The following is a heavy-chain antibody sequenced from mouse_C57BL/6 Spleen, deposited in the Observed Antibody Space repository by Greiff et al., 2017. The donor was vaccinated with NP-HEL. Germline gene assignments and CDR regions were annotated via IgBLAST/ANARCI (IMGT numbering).Heavy chain of an antibody. CDR3: ARGRGYDYDEDYFDY. D-gene: IGHD2-4*01. CDR1: GYTFTNYW. V-gene: IGHV1-63*01. J-gene: IGHJ2*01. Sequence: VQLQQSGAELVRPGTSVKMSCKASGYTFTNYWIGWAKQRPGHGLEWIGDIYPGGGYTNYNEKFKGKATPTADKSSSTAYMQFSSLTSEDSAIYYCARGRGYDYDEDYFDYWGQGTTLTVSS. CDR2: IYPGGGYT.